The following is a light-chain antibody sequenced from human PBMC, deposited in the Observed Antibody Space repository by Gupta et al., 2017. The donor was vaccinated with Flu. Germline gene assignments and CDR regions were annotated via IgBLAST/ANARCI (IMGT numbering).Light chain of an antibody. CDR3: QQSYSRALT. Sequence: DIQMTHSPSSLSASVGDRVTITCRASQSISSYLNWYQQKPGKAPKLLSYAASRLQSGVPSRFSGRGSGTDFTLTISSLQHEDFATYYWQQSYSRALTFGGGTKVEIK. CDR2: AAS. CDR1: QSISSY. J-gene: IGKJ4*01. V-gene: IGKV1-39*01.